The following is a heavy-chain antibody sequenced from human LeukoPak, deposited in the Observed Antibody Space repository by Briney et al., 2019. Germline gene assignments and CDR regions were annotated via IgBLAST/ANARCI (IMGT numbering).Heavy chain of an antibody. Sequence: GGSLRLSCAASGFTFSAYSMNWVRQAPGKGLEWVSSISSSSSYIYYADSVKGRFTISRDNAKNSLYLQMNSLRAEDTAVYYCAREGVGSMIVVVITGPLSDYYGMDVWGQGTTVTVSS. J-gene: IGHJ6*02. CDR3: AREGVGSMIVVVITGPLSDYYGMDV. CDR1: GFTFSAYS. CDR2: ISSSSSYI. V-gene: IGHV3-21*01. D-gene: IGHD3-22*01.